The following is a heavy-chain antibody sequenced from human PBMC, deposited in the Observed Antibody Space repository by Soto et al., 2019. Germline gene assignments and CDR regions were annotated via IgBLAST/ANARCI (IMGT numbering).Heavy chain of an antibody. J-gene: IGHJ4*02. D-gene: IGHD2-21*02. V-gene: IGHV1-3*01. CDR2: INAGNGNT. CDR3: ARAWVVVTAPDY. Sequence: GASVKVSCKASGYTFTSYAMHWVRQAPGQRLEWMGWINAGNGNTKYSQKFQGSVTITRDTSASTAYMELSSLRSEDTAVYYCARAWVVVTAPDYWGQGTLVTVSS. CDR1: GYTFTSYA.